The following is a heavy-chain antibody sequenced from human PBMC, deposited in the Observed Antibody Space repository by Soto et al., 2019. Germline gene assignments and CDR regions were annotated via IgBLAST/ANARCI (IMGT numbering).Heavy chain of an antibody. D-gene: IGHD2-15*01. CDR1: GYSFTSYW. CDR3: TRSRGYCSANSCLDFDY. J-gene: IGHJ4*02. V-gene: IGHV5-10-1*01. Sequence: PGESLKISCKGSGYSFTSYWISWARQMPGKGLEWMGRIDPSDSYTNYSPSFQGHVTISADKSISTAYLRWSSLKASDTAMYYCTRSRGYCSANSCLDFDYWGQGTLVTVSS. CDR2: IDPSDSYT.